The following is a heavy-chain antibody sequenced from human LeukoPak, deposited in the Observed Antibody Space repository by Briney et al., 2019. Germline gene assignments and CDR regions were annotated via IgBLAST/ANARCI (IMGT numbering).Heavy chain of an antibody. CDR3: ARDPRNREWIRGHNWFDP. J-gene: IGHJ5*02. D-gene: IGHD1-14*01. CDR1: GYTFTGYY. CDR2: INTNTGNP. V-gene: IGHV7-4-1*02. Sequence: ASVKVSCKASGYTFTGYYIHWVRQAPGQGLEWMGWINTNTGNPTYAQGFTGRFVFSLDTSVSTAYLQISSLKAEDTAVYYCARDPRNREWIRGHNWFDPWGQGTLVTVSS.